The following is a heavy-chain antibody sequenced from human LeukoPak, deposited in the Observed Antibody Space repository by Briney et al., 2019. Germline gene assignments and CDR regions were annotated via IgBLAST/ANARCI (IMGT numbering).Heavy chain of an antibody. J-gene: IGHJ5*02. CDR1: GGIFNNSA. CDR2: IMPLFGTA. Sequence: SVKVSFQTSGGIFNNSAISWVRQAPGQGLEWLGGIMPLFGTAGYAQKFQGRVTITKDESTRTVYLELTSLTSDDSTVYFCARDVHGDYGSGWFDPWGQGTLVSVSS. CDR3: ARDVHGDYGSGWFDP. D-gene: IGHD4-17*01. V-gene: IGHV1-69*05.